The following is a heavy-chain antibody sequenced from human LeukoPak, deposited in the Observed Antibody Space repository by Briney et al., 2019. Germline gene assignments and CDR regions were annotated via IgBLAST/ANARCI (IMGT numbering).Heavy chain of an antibody. V-gene: IGHV4-31*03. CDR1: GGSISSGGYY. CDR3: ASAPGREYYYYMDV. J-gene: IGHJ6*03. Sequence: SETLSLTCTVSGGSISSGGYYWSWIRQHPGKGVEWIGYIYYSGSTYYNPSLKSRVTISVDTSKNQFSLKLSSVTAADTAVYYCASAPGREYYYYMDVWGKGTTVTVSS. D-gene: IGHD3-10*01. CDR2: IYYSGST.